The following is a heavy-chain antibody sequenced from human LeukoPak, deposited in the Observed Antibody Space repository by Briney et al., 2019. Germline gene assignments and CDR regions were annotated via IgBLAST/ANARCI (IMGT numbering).Heavy chain of an antibody. CDR2: ISYDGSNK. CDR1: GFTFSSYA. CDR3: ARDRSLYYFDY. J-gene: IGHJ4*02. V-gene: IGHV3-30*04. Sequence: GGSLRLSCAASGFTFSSYAMHWVRQAPGKGLEWVAVISYDGSNKYYADSVKGRFTISRDNSKNTLYLQMNSPRAEDTAVYYCARDRSLYYFDYWGQGTLVTVSS.